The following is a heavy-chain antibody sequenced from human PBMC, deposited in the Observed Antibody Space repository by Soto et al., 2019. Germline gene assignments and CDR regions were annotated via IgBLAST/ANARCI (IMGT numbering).Heavy chain of an antibody. CDR2: ISAYNGNT. D-gene: IGHD3-3*01. J-gene: IGHJ5*02. V-gene: IGHV1-18*01. Sequence: QVQLVQSGAEVKKPGASVKVSCKASDYTFTSYGISWVRQAPGQGLEWMGWISAYNGNTNYAQKLQGRVTMTTDTSTSTAYMELRSLRSDDTAVYYCARDFGIRFLEWTNWFDPWGQGTLVTVSS. CDR1: DYTFTSYG. CDR3: ARDFGIRFLEWTNWFDP.